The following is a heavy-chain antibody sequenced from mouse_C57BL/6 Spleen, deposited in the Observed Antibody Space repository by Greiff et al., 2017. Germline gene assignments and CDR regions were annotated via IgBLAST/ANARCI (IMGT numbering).Heavy chain of an antibody. Sequence: VQLQVSGAELVRPGTSVKVSCKASGYAFTNYLIEWVKQRPGQGLEWIGVINPGSGGTNYNEKFKGKATLTADKSSSTAYMQLSSLTSEDSAVYFCARDYGSSYPSFAYWGQGTLVTVSA. J-gene: IGHJ3*01. CDR1: GYAFTNYL. D-gene: IGHD1-1*01. CDR2: INPGSGGT. CDR3: ARDYGSSYPSFAY. V-gene: IGHV1-54*01.